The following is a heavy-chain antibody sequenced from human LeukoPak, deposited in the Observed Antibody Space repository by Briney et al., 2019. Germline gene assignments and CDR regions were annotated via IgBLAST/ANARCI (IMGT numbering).Heavy chain of an antibody. J-gene: IGHJ6*03. CDR1: GGSFSTHA. CDR3: GASTVTVTYYYMAV. CDR2: IIPVLGTT. D-gene: IGHD2-21*02. V-gene: IGHV1-69*13. Sequence: GASVKVSCKAAGGSFSTHAIIWVRQAPGQGLEWTEGIIPVLGTTNSAQRFQDRLSLTADESTGTASMELTSLRPEDSAVYYCGASTVTVTYYYMAVWGKGTTITVSS.